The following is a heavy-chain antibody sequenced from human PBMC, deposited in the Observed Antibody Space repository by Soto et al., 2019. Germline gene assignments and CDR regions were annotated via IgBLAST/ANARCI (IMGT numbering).Heavy chain of an antibody. CDR1: GGSISSSSYY. J-gene: IGHJ4*02. D-gene: IGHD3-3*01. CDR3: ARHGILGVGGYDFWSGYHGLDY. V-gene: IGHV4-39*01. Sequence: SETLSLTCTVFGGSISSSSYYWGWIRQPPGKGLEWIGSIYYSGSTYYNPSLKSRVTISVDTSKNQFSLKLSSVTAADTAVYYCARHGILGVGGYDFWSGYHGLDYWGQGTLVTVSS. CDR2: IYYSGST.